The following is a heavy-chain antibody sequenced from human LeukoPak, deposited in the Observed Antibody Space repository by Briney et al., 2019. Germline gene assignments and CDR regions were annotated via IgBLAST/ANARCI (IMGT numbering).Heavy chain of an antibody. J-gene: IGHJ4*02. D-gene: IGHD3-22*01. CDR1: GFTFSSYA. CDR3: AKLPSYYDSSGYYDY. Sequence: PGGSLRLSCAASGFTFSSYAMSWVRQAPGKGLEWVSAISGSGGSTYYADSVKGRFTISRDNSKNTLYLQMNSPRAEDTAVYYCAKLPSYYDSSGYYDYWGQGTLVTVSS. CDR2: ISGSGGST. V-gene: IGHV3-23*01.